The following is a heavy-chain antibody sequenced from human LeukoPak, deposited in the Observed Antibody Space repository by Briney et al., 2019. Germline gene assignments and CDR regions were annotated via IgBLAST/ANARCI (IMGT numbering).Heavy chain of an antibody. CDR1: GYTLTELS. Sequence: GASVKVSCKVSGYTLTELSMHWVRQAPGKGLEWMGGFDPEDGETIYAQKFQGRVTMTEDTSTDTAYMELSSLRSEDTAVYYCATDYPARPRHWFDPWGQGTLVTVSS. D-gene: IGHD6-6*01. CDR2: FDPEDGET. J-gene: IGHJ5*02. V-gene: IGHV1-24*01. CDR3: ATDYPARPRHWFDP.